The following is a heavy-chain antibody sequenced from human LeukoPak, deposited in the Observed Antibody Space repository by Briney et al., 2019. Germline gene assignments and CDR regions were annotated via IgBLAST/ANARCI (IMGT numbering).Heavy chain of an antibody. CDR1: GGTFRSYA. D-gene: IGHD6-19*01. J-gene: IGHJ5*02. Sequence: SLKVSCKPSGGTFRSYALSWVRQAPGQGLDWMGRIIPSFGIANYAQKFQGRVTITADKSTSTAYMELSSLTSADTAVYYCARDPSIAVALNWFDPWGQGTLVTVSS. CDR2: IIPSFGIA. CDR3: ARDPSIAVALNWFDP. V-gene: IGHV1-69*04.